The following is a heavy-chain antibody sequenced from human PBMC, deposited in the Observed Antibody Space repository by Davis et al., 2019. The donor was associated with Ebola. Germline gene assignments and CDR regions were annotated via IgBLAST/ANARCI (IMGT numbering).Heavy chain of an antibody. CDR3: ARQWAVYHAFDI. Sequence: PSETLSLTCTVSGGSISSHYWSWIRQPPGKGLEWIGHIYYSGTTYYNPSLKSRVTISIDRPKIQFSLKLTSVTAADTAVYYCARQWAVYHAFDIWGQGAMVTVSS. V-gene: IGHV4-59*08. D-gene: IGHD2/OR15-2a*01. J-gene: IGHJ3*02. CDR2: IYYSGTT. CDR1: GGSISSHY.